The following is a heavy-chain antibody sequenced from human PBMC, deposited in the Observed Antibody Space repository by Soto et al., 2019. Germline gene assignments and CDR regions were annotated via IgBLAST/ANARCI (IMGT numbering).Heavy chain of an antibody. V-gene: IGHV3-30-3*01. CDR1: GFTFSSYA. CDR2: ISYDGSNK. D-gene: IGHD6-19*01. CDR3: ARGIAVAAPVSY. J-gene: IGHJ4*02. Sequence: PGGSLRLSCAASGFTFSSYAMHWVRQAPGKGLEWVAVISYDGSNKYYADSVKGRFTISRDNSKNTLYLQMNSLRAEDTAVYYCARGIAVAAPVSYWGQGTLVTVSS.